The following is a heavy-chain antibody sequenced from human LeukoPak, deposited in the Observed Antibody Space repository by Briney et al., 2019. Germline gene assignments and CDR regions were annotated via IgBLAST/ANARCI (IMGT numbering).Heavy chain of an antibody. J-gene: IGHJ4*02. CDR3: VKGSMAASGDILWASVDY. CDR2: INDNGRNT. V-gene: IGHV3-64D*06. D-gene: IGHD6-13*01. Sequence: GGSLRLSCSASGFTFSGYAMHWVRQAPGKGLEYVSTINDNGRNTYYVDSVKGRFTISRDNSRNTMSLQMSSLRLEDTAVYYCVKGSMAASGDILWASVDYWGQGTLDTVSS. CDR1: GFTFSGYA.